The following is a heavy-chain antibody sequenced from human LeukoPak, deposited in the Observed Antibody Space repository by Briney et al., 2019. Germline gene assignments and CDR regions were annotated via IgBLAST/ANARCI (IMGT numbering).Heavy chain of an antibody. CDR1: GGSISSGNYF. Sequence: PSETLSLTCTVSGGSISSGNYFWGWVRPAPAKGLEWIGSVYYTGTTYYNPSLKSRVTVSLDTSKNQFPLKLTSVTAADTTVYFCATTDSSGYYFVYWGQGTLVTVSS. CDR2: VYYTGTT. V-gene: IGHV4-39*01. D-gene: IGHD3-22*01. CDR3: ATTDSSGYYFVY. J-gene: IGHJ4*02.